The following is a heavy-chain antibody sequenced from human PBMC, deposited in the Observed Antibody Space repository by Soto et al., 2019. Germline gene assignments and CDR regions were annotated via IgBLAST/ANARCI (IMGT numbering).Heavy chain of an antibody. D-gene: IGHD3-9*01. Sequence: QITLKESGPTLVKPTQTLTLTCTFSGFSLSTSGVGVGWIRQPPGKALEWLALIYWDDNKRYSPSLKTRLTITKDNSKNQVVLTMTNMDPVDTATYYCAHREVLTDLDCWGQGTLVTVSS. J-gene: IGHJ4*02. V-gene: IGHV2-5*02. CDR2: IYWDDNK. CDR3: AHREVLTDLDC. CDR1: GFSLSTSGVG.